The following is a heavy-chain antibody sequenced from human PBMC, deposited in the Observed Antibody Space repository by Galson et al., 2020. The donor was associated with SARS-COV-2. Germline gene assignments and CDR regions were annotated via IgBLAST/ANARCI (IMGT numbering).Heavy chain of an antibody. CDR2: IYYSGST. J-gene: IGHJ6*03. CDR1: GGSISSYY. Sequence: SETLSLTCTVSGGSISSYYWSWIRQPPGKGLEWIGYIYYSGSTNYNPSLQSRVTISVDTSKNQFSLKLSSVTAADTAVYYCARGEAYYDFWSGYLSPDYYYYYMDVWGKGTTVTVSS. D-gene: IGHD3-3*01. CDR3: ARGEAYYDFWSGYLSPDYYYYYMDV. V-gene: IGHV4-59*01.